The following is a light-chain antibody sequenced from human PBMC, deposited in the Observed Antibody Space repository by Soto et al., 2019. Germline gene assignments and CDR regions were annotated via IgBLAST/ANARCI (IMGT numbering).Light chain of an antibody. CDR1: QSVNSY. J-gene: IGKJ2*01. CDR2: DAS. CDR3: QQRSNWPPYT. Sequence: ELVLTQSPATLPLSPGERATLSCRASQSVNSYLAWYQQKPGQAPSLLIYDASNRTTGIPARFSGSGSGTDFALTISSLEPEDFDVYYCQQRSNWPPYTFGQGTKLEIK. V-gene: IGKV3-11*01.